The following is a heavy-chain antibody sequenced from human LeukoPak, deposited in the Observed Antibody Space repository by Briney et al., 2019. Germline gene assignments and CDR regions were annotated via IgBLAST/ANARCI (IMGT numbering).Heavy chain of an antibody. Sequence: GGSLRLSCAASGFTFSSYAMSWVRQAPGKGLEWVSGISGSGGSTYYADSVKGRFTISRDNSKNTLYLQMNSLRAEDTAVYYCAKAPLLWFGELRYWGQGTLVTVSS. D-gene: IGHD3-10*01. CDR1: GFTFSSYA. J-gene: IGHJ4*02. CDR3: AKAPLLWFGELRY. V-gene: IGHV3-23*01. CDR2: ISGSGGST.